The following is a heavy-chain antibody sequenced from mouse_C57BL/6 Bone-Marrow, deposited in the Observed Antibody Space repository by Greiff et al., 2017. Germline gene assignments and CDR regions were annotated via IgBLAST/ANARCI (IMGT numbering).Heavy chain of an antibody. CDR3: ARYLWLREYWYFDV. CDR1: GYTFTSHW. CDR2: IFPGSGST. D-gene: IGHD2-2*01. Sequence: VQLQQSGPELVRPGASVKISCKASGYTFTSHWMQWVRQRPGQGLAWIGEIFPGSGSTYYNEKFKGKANLTVATSSSTAYIQLRSLTSEDSAVYFCARYLWLREYWYFDVWGTGTTVTVSS. J-gene: IGHJ1*03. V-gene: IGHV1-56*01.